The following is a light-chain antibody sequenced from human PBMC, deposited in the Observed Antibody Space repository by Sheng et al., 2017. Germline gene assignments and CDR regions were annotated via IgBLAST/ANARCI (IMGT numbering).Light chain of an antibody. CDR3: AAWDASLNGHYV. J-gene: IGLJ1*01. V-gene: IGLV1-44*01. CDR2: NNN. CDR1: RSNIGSNT. Sequence: QSVLTQPPSTSGTPGQRVTISCSGSRSNIGSNTVNWYQQLPGTAPKLLIYNNNQRPSGVPDRFTGSKSGSSASLAISGLQSEDEADYYCAAWDASLNGHYVFGTGTKVTVL.